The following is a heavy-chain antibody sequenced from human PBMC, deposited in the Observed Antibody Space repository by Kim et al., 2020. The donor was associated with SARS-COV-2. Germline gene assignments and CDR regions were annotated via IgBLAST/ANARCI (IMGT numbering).Heavy chain of an antibody. J-gene: IGHJ5*02. D-gene: IGHD1-26*01. V-gene: IGHV3-15*01. CDR3: TTDEKSWLELPDTSFGFDP. Sequence: GRFTISRDDSKNTLYQQMNSLKSEDTAVYYCTTDEKSWLELPDTSFGFDPWGQGTLVTVSS.